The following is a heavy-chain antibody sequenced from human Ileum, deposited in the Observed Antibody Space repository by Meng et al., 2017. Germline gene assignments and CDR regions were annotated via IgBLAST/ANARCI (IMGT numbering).Heavy chain of an antibody. V-gene: IGHV7-4-1*02. CDR3: AREPQRFDY. CDR1: GYTFTNNG. Sequence: QVQLVQSGSELKTPGASVKMSCKASGYTFTNNGMNWVRQAPGQGLEWIGWINTDTGNPTYAQGFTGRFVFSLDTSVSTAYLQISSLKTEDTAVYYCAREPQRFDYWGQGTLVTVSS. CDR2: INTDTGNP. J-gene: IGHJ4*02.